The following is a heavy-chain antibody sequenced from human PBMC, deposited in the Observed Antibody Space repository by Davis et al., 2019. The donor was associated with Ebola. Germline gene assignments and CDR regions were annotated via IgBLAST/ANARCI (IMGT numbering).Heavy chain of an antibody. CDR1: GFTFSSYT. J-gene: IGHJ2*01. Sequence: GESLKISCAASGFTFSSYTMNWVRQAPGKGLEWVSSIDTSSTYIHYTDSVKGRFTISRDNAKKSLYLQMNSLRAEDTAVYYCAGAYDSSGYEYWYFDLWGRGTLVTVSS. CDR3: AGAYDSSGYEYWYFDL. CDR2: IDTSSTYI. D-gene: IGHD3-22*01. V-gene: IGHV3-21*01.